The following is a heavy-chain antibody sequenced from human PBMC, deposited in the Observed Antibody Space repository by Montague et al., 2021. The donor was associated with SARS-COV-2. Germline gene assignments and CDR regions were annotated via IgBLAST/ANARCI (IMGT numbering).Heavy chain of an antibody. Sequence: SETLSLTCTVSGASMSGYHWSWIRQPAGKALEWIGRIYSNGDTTXXPSXKCRLTMSVDTSERQFSLKMTSVSAADTAIYYCARGSEYYYHPFDYWGHGNLVTVSS. CDR1: GASMSGYH. J-gene: IGHJ4*01. V-gene: IGHV4-4*07. CDR3: ARGSEYYYHPFDY. CDR2: IYSNGDT. D-gene: IGHD2/OR15-2a*01.